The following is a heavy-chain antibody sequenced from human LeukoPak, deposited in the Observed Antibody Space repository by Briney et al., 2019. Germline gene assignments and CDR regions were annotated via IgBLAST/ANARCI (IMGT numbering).Heavy chain of an antibody. Sequence: GGSLRLSCAASGFTFSRYWMHWVRQAPGKGLLWVSRINSDGSSTYYADSVKGRFTTSRDNAKNALHPQMNSLTAEDTAVYYCVLDLFSSFAFDIWGQGTMVTISS. CDR3: VLDLFSSFAFDI. D-gene: IGHD3/OR15-3a*01. CDR1: GFTFSRYW. CDR2: INSDGSST. V-gene: IGHV3-74*01. J-gene: IGHJ3*02.